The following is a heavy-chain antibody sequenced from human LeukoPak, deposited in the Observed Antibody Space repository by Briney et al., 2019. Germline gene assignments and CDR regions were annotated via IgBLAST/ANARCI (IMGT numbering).Heavy chain of an antibody. CDR1: GFTFGDYA. J-gene: IGHJ4*02. CDR3: TRALGYSYAHFDY. D-gene: IGHD5-18*01. V-gene: IGHV3-49*04. CDR2: IRSKAYGGTT. Sequence: GGSLRLSCTASGFTFGDYAMSWVRQAPGKGLEWVGFIRSKAYGGTTEYAASVKGRFTISRDDSKSIAYLQMNSLKTEDTAVYYCTRALGYSYAHFDYWGQGTLVTVSS.